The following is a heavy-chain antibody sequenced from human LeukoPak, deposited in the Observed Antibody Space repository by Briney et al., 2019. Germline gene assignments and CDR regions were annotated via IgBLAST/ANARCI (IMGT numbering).Heavy chain of an antibody. D-gene: IGHD4-17*01. CDR1: GYSFTSYW. Sequence: GESLKISCKGSGYSFTSYWIGWVRQMPGKGLEWMGIIYPGDSDTRYSPPFQGQVTISAGKSISTAYLQWSSLKASDTAMYYCARLPTAVTTPPWFDPWGQGTLVTVSS. CDR3: ARLPTAVTTPPWFDP. V-gene: IGHV5-51*01. J-gene: IGHJ5*02. CDR2: IYPGDSDT.